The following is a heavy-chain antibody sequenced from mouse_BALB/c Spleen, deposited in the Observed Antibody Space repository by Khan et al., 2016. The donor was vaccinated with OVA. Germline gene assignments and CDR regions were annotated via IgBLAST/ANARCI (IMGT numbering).Heavy chain of an antibody. Sequence: QVQLQQSGAELARPGASVKMSCKASGYTFTSYTIHWIKQRPGQGLEWIGYINPSSGYTNYNQKFKDKATLTADKSSTTAYMQLSSLQTDDSAVYYCAMDGAYDRNDGWFAYWGQGTLVTVSA. D-gene: IGHD2-14*01. CDR3: AMDGAYDRNDGWFAY. CDR2: INPSSGYT. V-gene: IGHV1-4*01. J-gene: IGHJ3*01. CDR1: GYTFTSYT.